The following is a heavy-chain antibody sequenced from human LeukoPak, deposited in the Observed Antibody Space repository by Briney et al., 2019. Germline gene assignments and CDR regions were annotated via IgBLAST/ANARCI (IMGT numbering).Heavy chain of an antibody. CDR1: GFTFSSYA. J-gene: IGHJ4*02. CDR3: ARALEYYYDSSGYYPGY. CDR2: ISYDGSNK. V-gene: IGHV3-30*04. D-gene: IGHD3-22*01. Sequence: GGSLRLSCAASGFTFSSYAMHWVRQAPGKGLEWVAVISYDGSNKYYADSVKGRFTISRDNSKNTLYLQMNSLRAEDTAVYYCARALEYYYDSSGYYPGYWGQGTLVTVSS.